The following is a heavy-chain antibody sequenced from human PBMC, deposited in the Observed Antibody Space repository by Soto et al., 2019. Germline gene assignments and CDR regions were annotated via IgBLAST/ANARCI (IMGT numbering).Heavy chain of an antibody. V-gene: IGHV3-33*01. CDR2: IWNDGSNK. CDR1: GFTFRDHA. Sequence: LRLSCAASGFTFRDHAMHWVRQAPGKGREWLAIIWNDGSNKFYAGSVQGRFTISRDNSKNTVYLQMNTLSAEDTAVYYCARALFPDVDIHAMDVWGQGTTVTVSS. D-gene: IGHD5-12*01. CDR3: ARALFPDVDIHAMDV. J-gene: IGHJ6*02.